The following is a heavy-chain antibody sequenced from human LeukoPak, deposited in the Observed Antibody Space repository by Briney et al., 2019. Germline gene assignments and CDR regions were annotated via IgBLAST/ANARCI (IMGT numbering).Heavy chain of an antibody. CDR2: ISSSSSYI. V-gene: IGHV3-21*01. CDR3: ARGVIVSKRGPKGYFDY. CDR1: GFTFGDYA. J-gene: IGHJ4*02. Sequence: GRSLRLSCSASGFTFGDYAMNWVRQAPGKGLEWVSSISSSSSYIYYADSVKGRFTISRDNAKNSLYLQMNSLRAEDTAVYYCARGVIVSKRGPKGYFDYWGQGTLVTVSS. D-gene: IGHD5/OR15-5a*01.